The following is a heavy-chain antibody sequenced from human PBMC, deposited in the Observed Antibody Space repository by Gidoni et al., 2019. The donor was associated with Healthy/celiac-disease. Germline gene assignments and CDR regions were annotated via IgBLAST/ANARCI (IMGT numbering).Heavy chain of an antibody. CDR2: ISWDGGST. V-gene: IGHV3-43*01. J-gene: IGHJ3*02. Sequence: EVQLVESGGVVVQPGGSLRLSCAASGFTFDDYTMHWVRQAPGKGLEWVSLISWDGGSTYYADSVKGRFTISRDNSKNSLYLQMNSLRTEDTALYYCAKAMIVVVITSAFDIWGQGTMVTVSS. CDR3: AKAMIVVVITSAFDI. CDR1: GFTFDDYT. D-gene: IGHD3-22*01.